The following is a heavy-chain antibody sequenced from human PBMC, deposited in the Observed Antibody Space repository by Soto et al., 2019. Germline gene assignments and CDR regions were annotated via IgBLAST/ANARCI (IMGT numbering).Heavy chain of an antibody. CDR2: ISFDSRDK. J-gene: IGHJ3*01. D-gene: IGHD2-21*02. CDR3: ARVCGGDGGNAFDV. V-gene: IGHV3-33*05. Sequence: QVQLVESGGGVVQPGRSLRLSCAASGFTFSAYGIHWVRQAPGKGLEWVATISFDSRDKLYVDSMNGRLTISRENSRNTVYLQMDSLRAEDTAVYHCARVCGGDGGNAFDVWGQGTVVAVS. CDR1: GFTFSAYG.